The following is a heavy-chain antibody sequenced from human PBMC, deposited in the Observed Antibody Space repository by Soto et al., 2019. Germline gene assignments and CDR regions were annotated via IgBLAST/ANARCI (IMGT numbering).Heavy chain of an antibody. CDR3: ATLPPRIAVALLPIPT. V-gene: IGHV4-4*02. CDR2: IYHSGST. Sequence: QVQLLQSGPGLVKPSGTLSLTCAVSGGSISSSNWWSWVRQSPGKGLEWIGEIYHSGSTNYKSSLRGRVTISVATVNTQFSRRMRYVPAADAAVYYCATLPPRIAVALLPIPTWGQGTLVTVSS. CDR1: GGSISSSNW. J-gene: IGHJ5*02. D-gene: IGHD2-21*01.